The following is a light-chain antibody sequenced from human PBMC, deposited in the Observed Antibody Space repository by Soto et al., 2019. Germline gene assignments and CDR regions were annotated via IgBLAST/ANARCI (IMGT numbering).Light chain of an antibody. CDR2: GAS. V-gene: IGKV3-20*01. CDR3: QQYGSSPWT. Sequence: EIVVTQSPGTLSLSPGERATLSCRASQSVSSSYVAWYQQTPGQAPRPLIYGASSSAIGIPDRFSGSGSGTAFTLTITRLEPEDFAVYYCQQYGSSPWTFGQGTKVDIK. J-gene: IGKJ1*01. CDR1: QSVSSSY.